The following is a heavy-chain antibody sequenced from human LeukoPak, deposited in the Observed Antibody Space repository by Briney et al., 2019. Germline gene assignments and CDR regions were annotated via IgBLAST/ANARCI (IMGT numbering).Heavy chain of an antibody. CDR2: IYYSGST. J-gene: IGHJ3*02. CDR1: GGSISSGGYY. CDR3: ARVRVVPDAFDI. D-gene: IGHD2-2*01. V-gene: IGHV4-31*03. Sequence: SQTLSLTCTVSGGSISSGGYYWSWIRQPPGKGLEWIGYIYYSGSTYYNPSLKSRVTISVDTSKNQFSLKLSSVTAADTAVYYCARVRVVPDAFDIWGQGTMVTVSS.